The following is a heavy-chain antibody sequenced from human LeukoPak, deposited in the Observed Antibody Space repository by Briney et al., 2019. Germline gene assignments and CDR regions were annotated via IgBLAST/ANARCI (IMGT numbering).Heavy chain of an antibody. J-gene: IGHJ6*02. CDR1: GFIFDNYA. V-gene: IGHV3-74*01. CDR3: ARDLLVGANNYYYYGMDV. D-gene: IGHD1-26*01. Sequence: GGSLRLSCVASGFIFDNYAMAWVRQAPGKGLVWGSRINSDGSSTSYADSVKGRFTISRDNAKNTLYLQMNSLRAEDTAVYYCARDLLVGANNYYYYGMDVWGQGTTVTVSS. CDR2: INSDGSST.